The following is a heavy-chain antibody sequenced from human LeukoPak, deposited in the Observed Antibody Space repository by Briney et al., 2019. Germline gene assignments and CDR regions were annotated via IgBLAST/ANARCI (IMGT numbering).Heavy chain of an antibody. Sequence: GGSLRLSCAASGFALSTHGMHWVRQSPGKGLAGAAVIWFDGTNKYYADSVKGRFTISRDNAKNSLYLQMNSLRAEDTAVYYCARDVDTVSPDYYYYYYMDVWGKGTTVTVSS. CDR2: IWFDGTNK. CDR3: ARDVDTVSPDYYYYYYMDV. V-gene: IGHV3-33*01. D-gene: IGHD5-18*01. J-gene: IGHJ6*03. CDR1: GFALSTHG.